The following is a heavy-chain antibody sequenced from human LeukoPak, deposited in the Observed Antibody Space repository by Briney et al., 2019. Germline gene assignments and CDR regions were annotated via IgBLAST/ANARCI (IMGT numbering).Heavy chain of an antibody. V-gene: IGHV3-30*09. CDR3: ARDRDIGAAVYYFYY. D-gene: IGHD6-13*01. J-gene: IGHJ4*02. Sequence: PGRSLRLSCAASGFTFSNSAMHWVHQAPGKGLEWVAVIANDGRDKHYADSVRGRFAISRDNSKSTLFLQMNSLRPEDTAVYYCARDRDIGAAVYYFYYWGQGTLVTVSS. CDR2: IANDGRDK. CDR1: GFTFSNSA.